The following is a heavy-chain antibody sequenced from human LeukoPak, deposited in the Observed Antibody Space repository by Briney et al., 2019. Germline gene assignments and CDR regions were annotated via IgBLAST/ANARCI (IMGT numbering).Heavy chain of an antibody. Sequence: SETLSLTCTVSGGSVSSGSYYWSWIRQPPGKGLEWIGEINHSGSTNYNPSLKSRVTISVDTSKNQFSLKLSSVTAADTAVYYCARGKWIQLWLLDYWGQGTLVTVSS. D-gene: IGHD5-18*01. CDR1: GGSVSSGSYY. J-gene: IGHJ4*02. CDR3: ARGKWIQLWLLDY. V-gene: IGHV4-39*07. CDR2: INHSGST.